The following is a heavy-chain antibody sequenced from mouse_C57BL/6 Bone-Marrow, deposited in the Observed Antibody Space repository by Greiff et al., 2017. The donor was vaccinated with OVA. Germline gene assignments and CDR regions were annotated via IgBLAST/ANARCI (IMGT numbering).Heavy chain of an antibody. CDR3: ARELYWYFDV. CDR2: IYPGSGST. V-gene: IGHV1-55*01. D-gene: IGHD2-12*01. J-gene: IGHJ1*03. CDR1: GYTFTSYW. Sequence: QVHVKQPGAELVKPGASVKMSCKASGYTFTSYWITWVKQRPGQGLEWIGDIYPGSGSTNYNEKFKSKATLTVDTSSSTAYMQLSSLTSEDSAVYYCARELYWYFDVWGTGTTVTVSS.